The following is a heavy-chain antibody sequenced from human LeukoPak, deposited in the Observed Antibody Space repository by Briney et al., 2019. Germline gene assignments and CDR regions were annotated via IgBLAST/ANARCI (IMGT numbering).Heavy chain of an antibody. CDR2: INQNGGET. J-gene: IGHJ4*02. V-gene: IGHV3-7*01. D-gene: IGHD1-14*01. CDR3: ARNRHLGY. Sequence: GVLRRFSCADSGFTLSVYGRNWVRQAPGKGLEWVANINQNGGETYYVDSVRSRFTISRDNGKKPLYLQMNSLSAEDTAVYYCARNRHLGYWGQGTLVTVSS. CDR1: GFTLSVYG.